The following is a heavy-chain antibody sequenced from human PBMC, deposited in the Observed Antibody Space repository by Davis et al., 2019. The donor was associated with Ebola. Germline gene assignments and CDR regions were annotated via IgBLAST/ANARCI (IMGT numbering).Heavy chain of an antibody. V-gene: IGHV4-59*08. CDR3: ARLGDTFLFDY. Sequence: MPSETLSLTCTVSGGSISSYYWSWIRQPPGKGLEWIGYIYYSGSTNYNPSLKSRVTISVDTSKNQFSLKLSSVTAADTAVYYCARLGDTFLFDYWGQGTLVTVSS. CDR1: GGSISSYY. J-gene: IGHJ4*02. CDR2: IYYSGST. D-gene: IGHD5-18*01.